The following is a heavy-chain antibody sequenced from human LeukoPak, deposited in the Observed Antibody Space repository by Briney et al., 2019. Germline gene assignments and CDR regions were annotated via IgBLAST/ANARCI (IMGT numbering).Heavy chain of an antibody. Sequence: GGSLRLSCAASGFIFSSYAMNWVRQAPGKGLEWVSAISGSGGSTYYADSVKGRFTISRDNSKNTLYLQMNSLRAEDTAVYYCAKGKSLAPGGVVVPAAVLYFDYWGQGTLVTVSS. CDR1: GFIFSSYA. CDR3: AKGKSLAPGGVVVPAAVLYFDY. CDR2: ISGSGGST. V-gene: IGHV3-23*01. D-gene: IGHD2-2*01. J-gene: IGHJ4*02.